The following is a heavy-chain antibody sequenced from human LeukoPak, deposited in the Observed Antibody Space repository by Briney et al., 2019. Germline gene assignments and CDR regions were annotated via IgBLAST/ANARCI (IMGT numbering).Heavy chain of an antibody. Sequence: ASVKVFCKASGYTFTGYYMHWVRQAPGQGLEWMGRINPNSGGTNYAQKFQGRVTMTRDTSISTAYMELSRLRSDDTAVYYCARGQLLRFLEWLSIYWGQGTLVTVSS. CDR2: INPNSGGT. D-gene: IGHD3-3*01. CDR3: ARGQLLRFLEWLSIY. V-gene: IGHV1-2*06. CDR1: GYTFTGYY. J-gene: IGHJ4*02.